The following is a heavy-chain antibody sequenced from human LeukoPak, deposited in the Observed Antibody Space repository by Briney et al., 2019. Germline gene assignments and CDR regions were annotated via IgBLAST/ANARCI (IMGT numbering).Heavy chain of an antibody. Sequence: ASVKVSCKASGYTLTIYDINWVREATGQGLEWMGRMNPNSGYTAYAQRFQGRVTMTRNTSISTAYMELRSLRSEDTAVYYCARFTPQGYGWGGYNRFDPWGQGTLVTVSS. CDR2: MNPNSGYT. J-gene: IGHJ5*02. V-gene: IGHV1-8*01. D-gene: IGHD3-16*01. CDR1: GYTLTIYD. CDR3: ARFTPQGYGWGGYNRFDP.